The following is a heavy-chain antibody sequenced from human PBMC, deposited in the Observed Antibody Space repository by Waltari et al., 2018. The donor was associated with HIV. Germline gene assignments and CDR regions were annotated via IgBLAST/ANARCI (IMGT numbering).Heavy chain of an antibody. CDR1: GGSISSGHW. V-gene: IGHV4-4*02. D-gene: IGHD1-26*01. J-gene: IGHJ6*02. CDR3: ARVRAVSVGATNYYYGMDV. Sequence: QVQLQESGPGLVKPSGTLSLTCDVFGGSISSGHWWSWVRQSPGKGLEWIGEIYHSCDPNNNPSLEWRVPISLDKSKNQFFLKLGSVTAADTAVYYCARVRAVSVGATNYYYGMDVWGQGTTVTVSS. CDR2: IYHSCDP.